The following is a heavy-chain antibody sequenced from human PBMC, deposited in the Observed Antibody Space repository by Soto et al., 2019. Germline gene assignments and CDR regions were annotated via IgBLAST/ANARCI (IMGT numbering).Heavy chain of an antibody. Sequence: SETLSLTCAVSGGSISSYYWTGIRQSPGKGLEWIGYIYYGGSTNYNPSLKSRVTISADTSKNQFSLNLTSVTAADTAVYYCARRPYYYSFMDVWGKGTTVTVSS. CDR3: ARRPYYYSFMDV. CDR2: IYYGGST. V-gene: IGHV4-59*08. J-gene: IGHJ6*03. CDR1: GGSISSYY.